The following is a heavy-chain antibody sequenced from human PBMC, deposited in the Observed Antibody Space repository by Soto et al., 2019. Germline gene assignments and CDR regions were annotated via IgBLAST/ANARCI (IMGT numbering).Heavy chain of an antibody. V-gene: IGHV4-31*03. CDR3: ARGRRGRTNGVWYIDY. J-gene: IGHJ4*02. D-gene: IGHD2-8*01. CDR2: IYYSGST. Sequence: QVQLQESGPGLVKPSQTLSLTCTVSGGSISNGGYYWSWIRQHPGKGLEWVGYIYYSGSTYYKPTLTGRVTGSVYTPTNQLSLKRSSATSADTGGYLGARGRRGRTNGVWYIDYLGQGTLVVVSP. CDR1: GGSISNGGYY.